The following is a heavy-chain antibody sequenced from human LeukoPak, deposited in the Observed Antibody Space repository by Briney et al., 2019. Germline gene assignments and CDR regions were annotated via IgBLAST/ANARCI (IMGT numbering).Heavy chain of an antibody. D-gene: IGHD3-22*01. CDR3: ARPYYYDSSGYYYLHAFDI. J-gene: IGHJ3*02. CDR1: GYTFTGYF. Sequence: ASVKVSCKASGYTFTGYFMHWVRQAPGQGLEWMGWINPSSGGTNYAQKSQGRVTMTRDTSISTAYMELSRLRSDDTAVYYCARPYYYDSSGYYYLHAFDIWGQGTMVTVSS. CDR2: INPSSGGT. V-gene: IGHV1-2*02.